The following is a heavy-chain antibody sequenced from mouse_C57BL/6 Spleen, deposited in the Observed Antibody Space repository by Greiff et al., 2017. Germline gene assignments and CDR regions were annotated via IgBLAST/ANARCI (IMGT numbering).Heavy chain of an antibody. CDR1: GYAFSSSW. CDR2: IYPGDGDT. J-gene: IGHJ4*01. Sequence: VQLVESGPELVKPGASVKISCKASGYAFSSSWMNWVKQRPGKGLEWIGRIYPGDGDTNYNGKFKGKATLTADKSSSTAYMQLSSLTSEDSAVYFCARKGYDEAMDYWGQGTSVTVSS. V-gene: IGHV1-82*01. CDR3: ARKGYDEAMDY. D-gene: IGHD2-2*01.